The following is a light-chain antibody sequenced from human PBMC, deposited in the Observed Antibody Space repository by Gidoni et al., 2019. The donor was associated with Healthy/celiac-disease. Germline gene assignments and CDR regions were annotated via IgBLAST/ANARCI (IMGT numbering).Light chain of an antibody. J-gene: IGLJ2*01. Sequence: QSVLTQPPSVSGAPGQRVTISCTGSSSNIGAGYDVHWYQQLPGTAPKLLTYGNSNRPSGVPDRFSGSKSGTSASLAITGLQAEDEADYYCQSYDSSLSDVVFGGGTKLTGL. CDR2: GNS. V-gene: IGLV1-40*01. CDR3: QSYDSSLSDVV. CDR1: SSNIGAGYD.